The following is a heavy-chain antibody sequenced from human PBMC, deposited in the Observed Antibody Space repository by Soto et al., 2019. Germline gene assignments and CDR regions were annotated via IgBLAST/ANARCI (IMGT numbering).Heavy chain of an antibody. CDR2: IYYSGST. J-gene: IGHJ4*02. Sequence: SETLSLTCTVSGGSISSSSYYWGWIRQPPGKGLEWIGSIYYSGSTYYNPSLKSRVTISVDTSKNQFSLKLSSVTAADTAVYYCARLDWLDDYWGQGTLVTVSS. CDR3: ARLDWLDDY. D-gene: IGHD3-9*01. V-gene: IGHV4-39*01. CDR1: GGSISSSSYY.